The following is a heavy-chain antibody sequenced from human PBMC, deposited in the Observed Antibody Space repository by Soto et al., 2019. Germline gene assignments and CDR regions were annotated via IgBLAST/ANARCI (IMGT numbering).Heavy chain of an antibody. CDR2: IRSKAYGGTT. J-gene: IGHJ6*02. D-gene: IGHD6-6*01. CDR1: GFTFGDYA. V-gene: IGHV3-49*03. CDR3: KSSSSPYYYYYGMDV. Sequence: LRLSCTASGFTFGDYAMSWFRQAPGKGLEWVGFIRSKAYGGTTEYAASVKGRFTISRDDSKSIAYLQMNSLKTEDTAVYYCKSSSSPYYYYYGMDVWGQGTTVTVSS.